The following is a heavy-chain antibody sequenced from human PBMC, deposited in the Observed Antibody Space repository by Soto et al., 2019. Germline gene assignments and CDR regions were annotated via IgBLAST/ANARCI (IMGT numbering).Heavy chain of an antibody. CDR1: GFTFSTYA. CDR3: ARMYSSSCDY. Sequence: EVQLLESGGDLVQPGGSLRLPCAASGFTFSTYAMRWVRQAPGKGLEWVSSITGSGDRTYYADSVKGRFTISRDNSQSTLHLQMNILRAEDTAVYYCARMYSSSCDYCGQGTLVTVSS. V-gene: IGHV3-23*01. CDR2: ITGSGDRT. D-gene: IGHD6-13*01. J-gene: IGHJ4*02.